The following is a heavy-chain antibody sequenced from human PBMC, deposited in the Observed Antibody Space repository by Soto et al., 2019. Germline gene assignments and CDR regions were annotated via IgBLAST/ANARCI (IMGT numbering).Heavy chain of an antibody. CDR1: GGSISSYY. V-gene: IGHV4-59*01. CDR3: AREDDFWSGYYVS. D-gene: IGHD3-3*01. Sequence: PSETLSLTCTVSGGSISSYYWSWIRQPPGKGLEWIGYIYYSGSTNYNPSLKSRVTISVDTSKNQFSLKLSSVTAADTAVYYCAREDDFWSGYYVSWGQGTWSPSPQ. J-gene: IGHJ5*02. CDR2: IYYSGST.